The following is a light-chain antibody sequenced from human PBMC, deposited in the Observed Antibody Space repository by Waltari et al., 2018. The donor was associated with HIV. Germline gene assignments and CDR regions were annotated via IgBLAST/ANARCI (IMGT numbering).Light chain of an antibody. CDR3: SSYAGSSTLVV. J-gene: IGLJ2*01. Sequence: QSALTQPASVSGSPGQSITISCTGTTSDVGSYDLVSFYQQQPGKAPKLMIYDVYKRLSGVSNRFSGSKSDNTASLTISGLQAEDEADYYCSSYAGSSTLVVFGGGTKLTVL. CDR1: TSDVGSYDL. CDR2: DVY. V-gene: IGLV2-23*02.